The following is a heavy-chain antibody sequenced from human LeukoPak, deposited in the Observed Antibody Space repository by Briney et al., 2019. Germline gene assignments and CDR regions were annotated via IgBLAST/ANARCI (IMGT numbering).Heavy chain of an antibody. CDR1: GFTFSDSA. Sequence: GGSLRLSCAASGFTFSDSAIHWVRQPSGNGLEWVGRVRSNANSYATAYAASMKGRFTISREDSKNTAYQQMNSRKTEDTAVYYCTKEQVVGDFDCWGQGTLVTVSS. CDR2: VRSNANSYAT. CDR3: TKEQVVGDFDC. D-gene: IGHD6-6*01. V-gene: IGHV3-73*01. J-gene: IGHJ4*02.